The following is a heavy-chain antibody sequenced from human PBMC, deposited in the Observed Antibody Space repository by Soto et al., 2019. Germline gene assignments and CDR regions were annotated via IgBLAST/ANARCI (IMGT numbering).Heavy chain of an antibody. D-gene: IGHD2-21*02. CDR2: IYYSGST. Sequence: SETLSLTCTVSGGSISSYYWSWIRQPPGKGLEWIGYIYYSGSTNYNPSLKSRVTISVDTSKNQFSLKLSSVTAADTAVYYCAKKSGDWPSYFDYWGQGTLVTVSS. CDR3: AKKSGDWPSYFDY. V-gene: IGHV4-59*08. J-gene: IGHJ4*02. CDR1: GGSISSYY.